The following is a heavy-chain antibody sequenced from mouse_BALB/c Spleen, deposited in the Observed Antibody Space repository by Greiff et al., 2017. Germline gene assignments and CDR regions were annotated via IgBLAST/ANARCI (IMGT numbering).Heavy chain of an antibody. CDR2: ISSGGST. CDR3: ARVITTVVAPTFDV. V-gene: IGHV5-6-5*01. Sequence: EVQRVESGGGLVKPGGSLKLSCAASGFTFSSYAMSWVRQTPEKRLEWVASISSGGSTYYPDSVKGRFTISRDNARNILYLQMSSLRSEDTAMYYCARVITTVVAPTFDVWGAGTTVTVSS. D-gene: IGHD1-1*01. J-gene: IGHJ1*01. CDR1: GFTFSSYA.